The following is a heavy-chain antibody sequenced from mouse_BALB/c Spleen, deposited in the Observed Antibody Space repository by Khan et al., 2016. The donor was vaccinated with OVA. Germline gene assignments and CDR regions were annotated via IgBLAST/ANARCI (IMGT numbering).Heavy chain of an antibody. J-gene: IGHJ3*01. D-gene: IGHD2-14*01. CDR3: AREGAYYRSDGWFAY. CDR1: GYTFTTYT. CDR2: IIPSNDYT. Sequence: QVQLKESGAELARPGASVKMSCKASGYTFTTYTIHWVKQRPGQGLEWIGYIIPSNDYTNYNQKFKDRATLTADKSSSTAYMKLSSLTSEDSAVYCCAREGAYYRSDGWFAYWGQGTLVTVSA. V-gene: IGHV1-4*01.